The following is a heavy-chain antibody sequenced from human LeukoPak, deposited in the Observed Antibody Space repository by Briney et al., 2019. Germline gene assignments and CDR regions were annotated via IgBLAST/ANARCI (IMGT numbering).Heavy chain of an antibody. Sequence: GSLRLSCAASGFSFSSYTMHWVRQAPGKGLEWVAVTSYDGSHTYYADSVKGRFTISRDTSKNTLYLQLSSLRVEDTAVYYCARGDTAWLLHFDHWGQGTLVTVSS. D-gene: IGHD4-23*01. J-gene: IGHJ4*02. CDR1: GFSFSSYT. CDR3: ARGDTAWLLHFDH. V-gene: IGHV3-30*04. CDR2: TSYDGSHT.